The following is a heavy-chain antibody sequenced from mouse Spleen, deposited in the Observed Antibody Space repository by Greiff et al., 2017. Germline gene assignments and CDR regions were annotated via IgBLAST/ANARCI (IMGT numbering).Heavy chain of an antibody. CDR1: GFTFSSYA. CDR3: ARHNVHYYGSSYGDYFDY. CDR2: ISSGGSYT. D-gene: IGHD1-1*01. Sequence: EVKLMESGGGLVKPGGSLKLSCAASGFTFSSYAMSWVRQTPEKRLEWVATISSGGSYTYYPDSVKGRFTISRDNAKNTLYLQMSSLRSEYTAMYYCARHNVHYYGSSYGDYFDYWGQGTTLTVSS. V-gene: IGHV5-9-3*01. J-gene: IGHJ2*01.